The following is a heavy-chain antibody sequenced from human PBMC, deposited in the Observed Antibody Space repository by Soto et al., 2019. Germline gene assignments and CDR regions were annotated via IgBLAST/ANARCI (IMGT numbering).Heavy chain of an antibody. V-gene: IGHV2-5*01. CDR1: GFSLSTTGVG. J-gene: IGHJ6*02. CDR3: VQSRCVGDCLHSYSSHSYYGLDV. Sequence: QITLKESGPPLVKPTQTLTLTCSFSGFSLSTTGVGVGWIRQPPGKALEWLALIYWCDGKRYNPSLNRRLPNTKDTSKNQVGLAMTNMDPVDTATYYGVQSRCVGDCLHSYSSHSYYGLDVWGQGTTVTVSS. CDR2: IYWCDGK. D-gene: IGHD2-21*02.